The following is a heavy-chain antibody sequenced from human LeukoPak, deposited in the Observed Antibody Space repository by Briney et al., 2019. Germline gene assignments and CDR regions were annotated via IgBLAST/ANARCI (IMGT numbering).Heavy chain of an antibody. CDR1: GGSISSYY. CDR3: AREGYSGYESFDY. CDR2: IYYSGST. D-gene: IGHD5-12*01. Sequence: PSETPSLTCTVSGGSISSYYWSWIRQPPGKGLEWIGYIYYSGSTNYNPSLKSRVTISVDTSKNQFSLKLSSVTAADTAVYYCAREGYSGYESFDYWGQGTLITVSS. J-gene: IGHJ4*02. V-gene: IGHV4-59*01.